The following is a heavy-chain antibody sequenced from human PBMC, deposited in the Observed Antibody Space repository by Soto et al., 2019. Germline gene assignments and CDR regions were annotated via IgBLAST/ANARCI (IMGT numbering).Heavy chain of an antibody. CDR2: IVVGSGNT. J-gene: IGHJ4*02. CDR3: AAGGHYYDSSGYQNFDY. Sequence: ASVKVSCKASGFTFTSSAVQWVRQARGQRLEWIGWIVVGSGNTNYAQKFQERVTITRDMSTSTAYMELSSLRSEDTAVYYCAAGGHYYDSSGYQNFDYWGQGTLVTVSS. V-gene: IGHV1-58*01. D-gene: IGHD3-22*01. CDR1: GFTFTSSA.